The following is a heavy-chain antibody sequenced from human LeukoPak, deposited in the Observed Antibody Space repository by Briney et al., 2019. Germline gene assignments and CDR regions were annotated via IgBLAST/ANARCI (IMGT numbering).Heavy chain of an antibody. CDR2: FGPEDGET. CDR3: ARDLKYXXXXDVXXXXXP. D-gene: IGHD6-6*01. CDR1: GYTLTELS. Sequence: ASVKVSCKVSGYTLTELSMHWVRQAPGKGLEWVGGFGPEDGETIYAQKFQGRVTITTDESTSTAYMELSSLRSEDTAVYYCARDLKYXXXXDVXXXXXPXXXXTLVTVSS. J-gene: IGHJ4*01. V-gene: IGHV1-24*01.